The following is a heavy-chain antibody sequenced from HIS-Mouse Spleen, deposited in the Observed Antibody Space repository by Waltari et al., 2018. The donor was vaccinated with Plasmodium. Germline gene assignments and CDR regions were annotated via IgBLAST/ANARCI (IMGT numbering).Heavy chain of an antibody. V-gene: IGHV1-2*02. CDR3: ARVLGYKAAAGTFVEYFQH. Sequence: QVQLVQSGAEVKKPGASVKVSCKASGYTFPGYFMHWVGQAPGTGLEWMGWINPNSGGTNYAQKFQGRVTMTRDTSISTAYMELSRLRSDDTAVYYCARVLGYKAAAGTFVEYFQHWGQGTLVTVSS. CDR1: GYTFPGYF. J-gene: IGHJ1*01. CDR2: INPNSGGT. D-gene: IGHD6-13*01.